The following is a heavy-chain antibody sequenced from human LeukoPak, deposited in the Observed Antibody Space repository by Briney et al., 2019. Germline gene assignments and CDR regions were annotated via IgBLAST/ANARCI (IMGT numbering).Heavy chain of an antibody. CDR3: ARGNDILTGYLDY. CDR2: VNQDGNNK. Sequence: GGSLRLSCAASGFTFSGYWMTWVRQAPGKGLERVANVNQDGNNKRYVESVKGRFTISRDNAKNSLYLQMNSLRAEDTAVYYCARGNDILTGYLDYWGQGTLVTASS. V-gene: IGHV3-7*01. D-gene: IGHD3-9*01. J-gene: IGHJ4*02. CDR1: GFTFSGYW.